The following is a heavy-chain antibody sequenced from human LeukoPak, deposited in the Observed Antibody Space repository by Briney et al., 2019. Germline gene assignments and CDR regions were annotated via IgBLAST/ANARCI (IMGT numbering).Heavy chain of an antibody. J-gene: IGHJ6*03. CDR3: ANVEYDYVWGSYRYMHYYYYMDV. Sequence: GGSLRLSCAASGFTFSSYWMHWVRQAPGKGLVWVSRINSDGSSTSYADSVRGRFTISRDNSKNTLYLQMNSLRAEDTAVYYCANVEYDYVWGSYRYMHYYYYMDVWGKGTTVTISS. D-gene: IGHD3-16*02. CDR1: GFTFSSYW. V-gene: IGHV3-74*01. CDR2: INSDGSST.